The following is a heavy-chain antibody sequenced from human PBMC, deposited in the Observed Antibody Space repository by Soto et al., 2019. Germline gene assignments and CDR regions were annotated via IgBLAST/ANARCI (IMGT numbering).Heavy chain of an antibody. CDR2: MNPNSGNT. CDR3: ARAPPMVRGVIRRGRFDP. D-gene: IGHD3-10*01. Sequence: QVQLVQSGAEVKKPRASVKVSCKASGYTFTSYDINWVRQATGQGLEWMGWMNPNSGNTGYAQKFQGRVTMTRNTSISTAYMELSSLRSEDTAVYYCARAPPMVRGVIRRGRFDPWGQGTLVTVSS. CDR1: GYTFTSYD. J-gene: IGHJ5*02. V-gene: IGHV1-8*01.